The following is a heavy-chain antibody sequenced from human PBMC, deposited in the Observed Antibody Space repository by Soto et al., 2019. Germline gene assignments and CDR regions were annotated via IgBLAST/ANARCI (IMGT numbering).Heavy chain of an antibody. V-gene: IGHV1-3*01. D-gene: IGHD2-15*01. Sequence: ASVKVSCKASGYTFTSYAMHWVRQAPGQRLEWMGWINAGNGNTKYSQKFQGRVTITRDTSASTASMELSSLRSEDTAVYYCARGRYCSGGSCYLLGGVGPKYNWFDPWGQGTLVTVSS. J-gene: IGHJ5*02. CDR2: INAGNGNT. CDR3: ARGRYCSGGSCYLLGGVGPKYNWFDP. CDR1: GYTFTSYA.